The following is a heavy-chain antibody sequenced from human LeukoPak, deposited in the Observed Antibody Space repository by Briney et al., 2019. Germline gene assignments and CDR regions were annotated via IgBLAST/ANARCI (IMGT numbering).Heavy chain of an antibody. V-gene: IGHV3-30-3*01. CDR3: AREGDTAMARFDY. D-gene: IGHD5-18*01. Sequence: TGGSLRLSCAASGFTFSSYAMHWVRQAPGKGLEWVAVISYDGSNKYYADSVKGRFTISRDNSKNTLYLQMNSLRAEDTAVYYCAREGDTAMARFDYWGQGTLVTVSS. J-gene: IGHJ4*02. CDR1: GFTFSSYA. CDR2: ISYDGSNK.